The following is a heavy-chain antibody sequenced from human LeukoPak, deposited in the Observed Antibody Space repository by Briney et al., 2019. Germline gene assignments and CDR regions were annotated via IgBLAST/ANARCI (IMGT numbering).Heavy chain of an antibody. V-gene: IGHV1-2*02. Sequence: ASVTVSCKASGYTFTGYYMHWVRQAPGQGLEWMGWINPNSGGTNYAQKFQGRVTITRDTSISTAYMELSRLRSDDTAVYYCARDVRGYSYGLDYYYYYYMDVWGKGTTVTVSS. CDR2: INPNSGGT. CDR1: GYTFTGYY. D-gene: IGHD5-18*01. CDR3: ARDVRGYSYGLDYYYYYYMDV. J-gene: IGHJ6*03.